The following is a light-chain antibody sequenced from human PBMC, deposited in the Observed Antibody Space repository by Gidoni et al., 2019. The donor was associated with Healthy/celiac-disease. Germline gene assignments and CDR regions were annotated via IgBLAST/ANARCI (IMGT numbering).Light chain of an antibody. CDR3: QQRSN. CDR1: QSVSSY. V-gene: IGKV3-11*01. CDR2: DAS. J-gene: IGKJ5*01. Sequence: EIELTQSPATLSLSPGERATLPCRASQSVSSYLAWYQQKPGQAPRLLIYDASNRATGIPARFSGSGSGTDFTLTISSLEPEDFAVYYCQQRSNFGQXTRLEIK.